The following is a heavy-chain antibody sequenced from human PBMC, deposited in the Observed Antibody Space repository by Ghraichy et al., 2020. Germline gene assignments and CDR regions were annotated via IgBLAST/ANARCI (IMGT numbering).Heavy chain of an antibody. V-gene: IGHV3-23*01. CDR1: GFTFSSYA. CDR2: ISGSGGST. D-gene: IGHD1-14*01. Sequence: GESLNISCAASGFTFSSYAMSWVRQAPGKGLEWVSAISGSGGSTYYADSVKGRFTISRDNSKNTLYLQMNSLRAEDTAVYYCAKKSGVYPSFCYFDYWGQGTLVTVSS. CDR3: AKKSGVYPSFCYFDY. J-gene: IGHJ4*02.